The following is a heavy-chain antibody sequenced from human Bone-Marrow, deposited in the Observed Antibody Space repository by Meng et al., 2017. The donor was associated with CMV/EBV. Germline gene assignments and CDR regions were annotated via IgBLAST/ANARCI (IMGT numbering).Heavy chain of an antibody. CDR2: ISSSGSTI. D-gene: IGHD3-16*01. J-gene: IGHJ6*02. CDR3: ARDRSNYVWYYYGMDV. Sequence: FTFSDYYMSWIRQAPGKGLEWVSYISSSGSTIYYADSVKGRFTISRDNAKNSLYLQMNSLRAEDTAVYYCARDRSNYVWYYYGMDVWGQGTTVTVSS. CDR1: FTFSDYY. V-gene: IGHV3-11*01.